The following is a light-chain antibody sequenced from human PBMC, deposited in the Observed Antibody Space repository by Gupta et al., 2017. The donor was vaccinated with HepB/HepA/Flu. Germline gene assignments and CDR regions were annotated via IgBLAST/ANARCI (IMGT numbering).Light chain of an antibody. V-gene: IGKV3-11*01. Sequence: DIVLTQSPATLSLSPGERSTLSCRASQSVSSYLAWYQQKPGKAPSLLIYDASNRATGIPARFSGSGSGTDFTLTISSLEPEDFAVYYCQQRSNGPSLTCGGGTKVEIK. CDR3: QQRSNGPSLT. CDR2: DAS. CDR1: QSVSSY. J-gene: IGKJ4*01.